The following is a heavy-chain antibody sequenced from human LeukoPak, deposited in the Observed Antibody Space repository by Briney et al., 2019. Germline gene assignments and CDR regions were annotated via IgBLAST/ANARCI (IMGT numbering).Heavy chain of an antibody. Sequence: PGTSLRLSCAASGFTFSSYAMHWVRQAPGKGLEWVAVISYDGSNKYYADSVKGRFTISRVNSKNTLYLQMNSLRTEDTAIYYCAREDSSASYYFDYWGQGTLVTVSS. CDR2: ISYDGSNK. CDR1: GFTFSSYA. CDR3: AREDSSASYYFDY. V-gene: IGHV3-30-3*01. D-gene: IGHD3-22*01. J-gene: IGHJ4*02.